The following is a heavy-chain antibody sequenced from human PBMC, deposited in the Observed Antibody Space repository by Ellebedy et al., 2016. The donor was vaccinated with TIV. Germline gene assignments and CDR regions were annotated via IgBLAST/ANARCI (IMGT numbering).Heavy chain of an antibody. CDR3: ARVTHYDISDI. Sequence: GESLKISCAASGFTFSSYWMSWVRQAPGKGLEWVANINGDGTAKDHVDSVKGRFTIYRDNAKNALYLQMNSLRAEDTAVYYCARVTHYDISDIWGQGTMVTVSS. D-gene: IGHD3-9*01. J-gene: IGHJ3*02. V-gene: IGHV3-7*01. CDR1: GFTFSSYW. CDR2: INGDGTAK.